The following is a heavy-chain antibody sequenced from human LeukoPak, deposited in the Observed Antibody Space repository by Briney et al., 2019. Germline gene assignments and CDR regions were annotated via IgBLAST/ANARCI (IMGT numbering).Heavy chain of an antibody. Sequence: SETLSLTCAVSGFSISNRYFWGWIRRPPGKGLEWIGTIHYPESTYYNPSLNSRLTISLDASKNHFSLKLSSVTAADTALYYCARGRGRQVGSRWHPDTHHDYWGQGILVTVSS. V-gene: IGHV4-38-2*01. CDR1: GFSISNRYF. D-gene: IGHD3-10*01. CDR2: IHYPEST. CDR3: ARGRGRQVGSRWHPDTHHDY. J-gene: IGHJ4*02.